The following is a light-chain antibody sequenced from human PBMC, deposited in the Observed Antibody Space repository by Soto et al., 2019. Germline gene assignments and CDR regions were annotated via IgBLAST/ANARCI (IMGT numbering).Light chain of an antibody. J-gene: IGLJ2*01. CDR1: SSYIGSNP. CDR3: ASWYDSLNGPV. CDR2: SNS. Sequence: QSVLTQPPSASGTPGQRVTISCSGSSSYIGSNPVNWYQHLPGTAPKLLIYSNSQRPSGVPDRFSGSKSGTSASLAISWLQSEDEDDYYCASWYDSLNGPVFGGGTKLTVL. V-gene: IGLV1-44*01.